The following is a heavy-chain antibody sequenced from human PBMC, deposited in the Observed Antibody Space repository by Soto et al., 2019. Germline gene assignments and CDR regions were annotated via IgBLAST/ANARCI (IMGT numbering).Heavy chain of an antibody. V-gene: IGHV3-21*02. Sequence: EVQLVESGGGLVAPGGSLRLSCVASGFALTTYPMNWVRQAPGTGLAWVSSINGRSNYKYYSDSVKGRFTVSRDNAQNALFLQMSRLGPEETAVYYFVGEDGVVGASSAFASWGQGTLVTVSS. CDR3: VGEDGVVGASSAFAS. J-gene: IGHJ4*02. D-gene: IGHD1-26*01. CDR1: GFALTTYP. CDR2: INGRSNYK.